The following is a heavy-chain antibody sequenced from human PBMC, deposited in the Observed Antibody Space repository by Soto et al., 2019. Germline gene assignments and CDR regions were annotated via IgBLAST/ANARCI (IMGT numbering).Heavy chain of an antibody. CDR1: GFTFSSYS. V-gene: IGHV3-21*01. Sequence: GGSLRLSCAASGFTFSSYSMNWVRQAPGKGLEWVSSISSSSSYIYYADSVKGRFTISRDNAKNSLYLQMNSLRAEDTAVYYCARGGDYGDYEGYWGQGTLVTVSS. CDR2: ISSSSSYI. J-gene: IGHJ4*02. D-gene: IGHD4-17*01. CDR3: ARGGDYGDYEGY.